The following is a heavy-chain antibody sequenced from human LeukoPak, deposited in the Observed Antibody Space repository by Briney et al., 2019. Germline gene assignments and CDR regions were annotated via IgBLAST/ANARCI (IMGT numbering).Heavy chain of an antibody. D-gene: IGHD4-17*01. CDR1: GFTFSSYA. CDR3: AKSQDRDDYGDFPEDWFDP. CDR2: IRGSGGST. J-gene: IGHJ5*02. V-gene: IGHV3-23*01. Sequence: GGSLRVYCAASGFTFSSYAMSWVRQAPGKGLEWVSAIRGSGGSTYYADSVKGRFTISRDNSKNTLYLQMNSLRAEDTAVYYCAKSQDRDDYGDFPEDWFDPWGQGTLVTVSS.